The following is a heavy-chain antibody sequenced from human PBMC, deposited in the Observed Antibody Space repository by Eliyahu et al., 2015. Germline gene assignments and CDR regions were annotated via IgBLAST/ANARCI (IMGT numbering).Heavy chain of an antibody. CDR2: IGASGDST. D-gene: IGHD6-13*01. Sequence: EVQLAESGGGLVQSGGSLTLSCSDXGFPFDPSALSWVRQXPRKGLGWVSGIGASGDSTYYAESVKGRFTISRDNSKKTLYLQMNSLRDGDTAIYFCAKGGFHGSTSVGFESWGQGTLVTVSS. V-gene: IGHV3-23*04. CDR1: GFPFDPSA. CDR3: AKGGFHGSTSVGFES. J-gene: IGHJ4*02.